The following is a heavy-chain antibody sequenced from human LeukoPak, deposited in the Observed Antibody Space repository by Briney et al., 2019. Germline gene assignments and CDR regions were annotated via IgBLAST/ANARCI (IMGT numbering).Heavy chain of an antibody. D-gene: IGHD5-24*01. Sequence: PGGSLRLSCEASGFTFSDYTMNWVRQAPGKGLEWVSSISSSTGYIYYADSVKGRFTISRDNAKNSLYLQMNSLRAEDTAVYYCARETRVRWTDYWGQGILVTVSS. CDR2: ISSSTGYI. CDR3: ARETRVRWTDY. CDR1: GFTFSDYT. J-gene: IGHJ4*02. V-gene: IGHV3-21*01.